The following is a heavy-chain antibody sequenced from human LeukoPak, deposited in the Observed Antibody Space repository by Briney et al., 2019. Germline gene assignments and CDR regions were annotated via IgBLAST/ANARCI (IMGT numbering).Heavy chain of an antibody. V-gene: IGHV3-48*04. CDR1: GFTFRHYS. CDR2: ISSSGSTI. D-gene: IGHD3-10*01. J-gene: IGHJ4*02. CDR3: ASKQRDYYGSRYYFDY. Sequence: GGSLRLSCAATGFTFRHYSMNWVRQAPGKGLEWVSYISSSGSTIYYADSVKGRFTISRDNAKNSLYLQMNSLRAEDTAVYYCASKQRDYYGSRYYFDYWGQGTLVTVSS.